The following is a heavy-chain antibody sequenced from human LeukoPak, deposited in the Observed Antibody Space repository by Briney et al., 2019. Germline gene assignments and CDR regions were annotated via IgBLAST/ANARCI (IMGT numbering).Heavy chain of an antibody. CDR1: GFTFNTFG. V-gene: IGHV3-33*01. D-gene: IGHD4-17*01. CDR2: IWWDGSNK. CDR3: AGLQRYGDSQYGRDV. J-gene: IGHJ6*04. Sequence: GGSLRLSCAASGFTFNTFGMHWVRQAPGKGLEWLAVIWWDGSNKYYADSVKGRFTISRDNSKNTLYLQMNSLRAEDTAVYYCAGLQRYGDSQYGRDVGAKGPTVTVSS.